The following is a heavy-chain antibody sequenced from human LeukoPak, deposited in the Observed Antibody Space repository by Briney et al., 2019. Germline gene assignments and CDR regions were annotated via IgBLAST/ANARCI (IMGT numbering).Heavy chain of an antibody. D-gene: IGHD3-10*01. Sequence: GGSLRLSCAASGFTFSSYVMSWVRQAPGKGLEWVSAISGSGGSTYHADSVKGRFTISRDNSKNTLYLQMNSLRAEDTAVYYCAKDYGVMVRGVMTDYWGQGTLVTVSS. CDR2: ISGSGGST. J-gene: IGHJ4*02. CDR1: GFTFSSYV. CDR3: AKDYGVMVRGVMTDY. V-gene: IGHV3-23*01.